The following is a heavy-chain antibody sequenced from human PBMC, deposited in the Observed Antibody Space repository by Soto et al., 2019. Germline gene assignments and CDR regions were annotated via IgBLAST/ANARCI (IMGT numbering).Heavy chain of an antibody. CDR2: ISAYSGST. Sequence: QVQLVQSGAEVKKPGASVKVSCKASGYTFTSYGISWVRQAPGQGLEWMGWISAYSGSTNYAQKLQGRVTMTTDTSTSTAYMELRSLRSDDTAVYYCSRSIAAAVDFDYWAREPWSPSPQ. J-gene: IGHJ4*02. CDR1: GYTFTSYG. D-gene: IGHD6-13*01. V-gene: IGHV1-18*01. CDR3: SRSIAAAVDFDY.